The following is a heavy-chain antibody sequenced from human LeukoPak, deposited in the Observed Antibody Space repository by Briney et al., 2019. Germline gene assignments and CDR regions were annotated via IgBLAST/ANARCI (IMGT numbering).Heavy chain of an antibody. CDR2: IYTSGST. CDR1: GGSISSYY. CDR3: VTTIFGGPTNYTDV. D-gene: IGHD3-3*01. Sequence: SETLSLTCTVSGGSISSYYWSWIRQPAGKGLEWIGRIYTSGSTNYNPSLKSRVTMSVDTSKNQFSLKLSSVTAADTAVYYCVTTIFGGPTNYTDVWGKGATVTVSS. V-gene: IGHV4-4*07. J-gene: IGHJ6*03.